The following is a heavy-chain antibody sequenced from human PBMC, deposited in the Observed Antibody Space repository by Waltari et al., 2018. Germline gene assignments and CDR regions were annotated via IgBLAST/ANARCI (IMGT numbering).Heavy chain of an antibody. D-gene: IGHD1-26*01. CDR1: GDTFTNID. CDR3: AAEKWERQGGYYYFGMDV. CDR2: VNPTSGNI. J-gene: IGHJ6*02. V-gene: IGHV1-8*01. Sequence: QVQLVQSGAEVKKPGASVKVSCKASGDTFTNIDINWVRQVPGQGLEWRGWVNPTSGNIGYSRKFLGRVTTTMDISINAAYMELSSLTSEDTAVYYCAAEKWERQGGYYYFGMDVWGQGTTVTVSS.